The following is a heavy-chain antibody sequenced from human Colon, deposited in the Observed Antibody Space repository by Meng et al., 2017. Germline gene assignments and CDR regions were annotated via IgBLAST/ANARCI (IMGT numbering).Heavy chain of an antibody. CDR3: AREQFNRGYGFNI. CDR1: GGSISTSSDY. CDR2: IYYSGST. V-gene: IGHV4-39*07. J-gene: IGHJ3*02. D-gene: IGHD5-24*01. Sequence: LQVPESGPGLVKPSETLSLTCTVSGGSISTSSDYWGWIRQPPGKGLEWIGNIYYSGSTYYNPSLKSRVTISVDRSKNQFSLKLTSVTAADTAVYYRAREQFNRGYGFNIWGQGTMVTVSS.